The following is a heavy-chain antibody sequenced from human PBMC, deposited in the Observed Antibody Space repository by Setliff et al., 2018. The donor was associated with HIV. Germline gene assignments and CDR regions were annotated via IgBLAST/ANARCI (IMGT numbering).Heavy chain of an antibody. CDR3: AKSRNSGSYQGY. CDR1: GFTFSSYW. J-gene: IGHJ4*02. D-gene: IGHD1-26*01. Sequence: LRLSCAASGFTFSSYWMHWVRQAPGKGLVWVSRINSDGSSTSYADSVKGRFTISRDNAKNTLYLQMNSLRAEDTAVYYCAKSRNSGSYQGYWGQGTLVTVSS. V-gene: IGHV3-74*01. CDR2: INSDGSST.